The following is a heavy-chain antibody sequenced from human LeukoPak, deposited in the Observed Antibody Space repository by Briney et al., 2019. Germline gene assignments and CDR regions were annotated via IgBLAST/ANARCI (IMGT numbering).Heavy chain of an antibody. D-gene: IGHD6-13*01. J-gene: IGHJ1*01. CDR3: ASHNSSSWYGYFQH. V-gene: IGHV1-69*13. CDR2: IIPIFGTA. Sequence: ASVKVSCKASGGTFSSYAISWVRQAPGQGLEWMGGIIPIFGTANYAQKFQGRVTITADESTSTAYMELSSLRSEDTAVYYCASHNSSSWYGYFQHWGQGTPVTVSS. CDR1: GGTFSSYA.